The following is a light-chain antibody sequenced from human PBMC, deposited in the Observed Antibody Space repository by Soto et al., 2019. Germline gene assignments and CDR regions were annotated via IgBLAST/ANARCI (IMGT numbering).Light chain of an antibody. Sequence: QAVLTQPPSASGSLGQSVTTSCTGTSIDVGAYNYVSWYQQHPGKAPKLMIYEVTRRPSRVPDRFSGSKSGNTASLNVSGLQAEDEADYYCCSYADNNDYVFGTGTKV. CDR3: CSYADNNDYV. J-gene: IGLJ1*01. CDR1: SIDVGAYNY. CDR2: EVT. V-gene: IGLV2-8*01.